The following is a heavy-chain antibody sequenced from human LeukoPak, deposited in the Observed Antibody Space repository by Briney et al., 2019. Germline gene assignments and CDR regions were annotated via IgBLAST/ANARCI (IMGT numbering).Heavy chain of an antibody. D-gene: IGHD4-17*01. CDR3: ARETPDYGDYGFDY. J-gene: IGHJ4*02. V-gene: IGHV1-2*04. CDR1: GYTFTGYY. CDR2: INPNSGGT. Sequence: ASVKVSCKASGYTFTGYYMHWVRQAPGQGLEWMGWINPNSGGTNYAQKFQGWVTMTRDTSISTAYMELSRLRSDDTAVYYCARETPDYGDYGFDYWGQGTLVTVSS.